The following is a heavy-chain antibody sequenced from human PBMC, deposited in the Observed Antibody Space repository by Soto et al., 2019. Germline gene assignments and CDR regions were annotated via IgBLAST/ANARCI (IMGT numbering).Heavy chain of an antibody. D-gene: IGHD6-19*01. CDR3: ARSRYTSGWWTPPFDY. Sequence: SETLSLTCAVSGGSISSYYWSWIRQPPGKGLEWIGYIYYSGSTNYNPSLKSRVPISVDTSKNQFSLKLTSVTAADTAVYYCARSRYTSGWWTPPFDYWGQGTLVTVSS. CDR1: GGSISSYY. V-gene: IGHV4-59*01. CDR2: IYYSGST. J-gene: IGHJ4*02.